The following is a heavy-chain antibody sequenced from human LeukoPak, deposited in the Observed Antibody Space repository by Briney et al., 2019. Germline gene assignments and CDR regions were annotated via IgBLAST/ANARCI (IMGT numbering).Heavy chain of an antibody. Sequence: PGGSLRLSCAASGFTFSSYSMNWVRQAPGKGLEWVGRIKSKTDGGTTDYAAPVKGGFTISRDDSKNTLYLQMNSLKTEDTAVYYCTTDAITMVRGVTYDYWGQGTLVTVSS. V-gene: IGHV3-15*01. D-gene: IGHD3-10*01. J-gene: IGHJ4*02. CDR1: GFTFSSYS. CDR2: IKSKTDGGTT. CDR3: TTDAITMVRGVTYDY.